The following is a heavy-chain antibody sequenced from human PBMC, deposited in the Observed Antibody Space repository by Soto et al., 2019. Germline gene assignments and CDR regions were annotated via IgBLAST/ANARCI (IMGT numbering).Heavy chain of an antibody. CDR1: GGSVRSGSYY. V-gene: IGHV4-61*01. D-gene: IGHD5-18*01. Sequence: SETLSLTCTVSGGSVRSGSYYWSWIRQPPGKGLEWIGYIYYSGSTNYNHSLKSRVTISVDTSKNQFSLKLSSVTAADTAVYYCARERDSYRYSDYWGQGTLVTVSS. CDR3: ARERDSYRYSDY. J-gene: IGHJ4*02. CDR2: IYYSGST.